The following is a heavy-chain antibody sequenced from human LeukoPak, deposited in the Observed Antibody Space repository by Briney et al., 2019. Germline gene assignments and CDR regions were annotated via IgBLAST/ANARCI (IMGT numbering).Heavy chain of an antibody. V-gene: IGHV3-21*01. CDR3: ARGTGPWGYYYYMDV. CDR1: GFTYSSYS. D-gene: IGHD1-14*01. J-gene: IGHJ6*03. CDR2: ISSSSYI. Sequence: GGSLRLSCAASGFTYSSYSMNWVRQAPGKGLEWVSSISSSSYIYYADSVKGRFTISRDNAKNSLYLQMNSLRAEDTAVYYCARGTGPWGYYYYMDVWGKGTTVTVSS.